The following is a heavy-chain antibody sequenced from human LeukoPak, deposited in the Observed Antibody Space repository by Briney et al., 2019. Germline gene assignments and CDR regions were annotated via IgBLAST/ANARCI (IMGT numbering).Heavy chain of an antibody. V-gene: IGHV4-34*01. D-gene: IGHD4-23*01. CDR2: INHSGST. CDR1: GGSFSGYY. J-gene: IGHJ4*02. Sequence: SETLSLTCAVYGGSFSGYYWSWIRQPPGKGLEWIGEINHSGSTNYTPSLKSRVTISVDTSKNQFSLKLSSVTAADTAVYYCARGGYGVKIDYWGQGTLVTVST. CDR3: ARGGYGVKIDY.